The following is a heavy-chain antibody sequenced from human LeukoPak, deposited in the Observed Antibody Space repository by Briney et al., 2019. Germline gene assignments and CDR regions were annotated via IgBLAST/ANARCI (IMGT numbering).Heavy chain of an antibody. Sequence: SETLSLTCGVSGGSVTSTNWWTWVRQPPGKGLEWIGEVHLDGRTNYNPSLKSRFTMSVDLSENHVSLKLTSVTAADTAVYYCAREGGFYRPLDYSGQGTLVTVSS. D-gene: IGHD3-3*01. CDR3: AREGGFYRPLDY. CDR2: VHLDGRT. J-gene: IGHJ4*02. CDR1: GGSVTSTNW. V-gene: IGHV4-4*02.